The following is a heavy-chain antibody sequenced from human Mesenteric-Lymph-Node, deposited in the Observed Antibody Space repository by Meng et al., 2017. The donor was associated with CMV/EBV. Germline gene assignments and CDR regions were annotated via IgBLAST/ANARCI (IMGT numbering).Heavy chain of an antibody. CDR2: INPYNGGT. J-gene: IGHJ5*02. V-gene: IGHV1-2*02. Sequence: ASVKVSCKASGYSFIGYYIHWVRQAPGQGFEWLGYINPYNGGTNYAQKFQGRVTMTRDTSINTAYMELTSLTSDDAAVYCCARGEDSPDYDAWGQGTLVTVSS. CDR3: ARGEDSPDYDA. D-gene: IGHD4/OR15-4a*01. CDR1: GYSFIGYY.